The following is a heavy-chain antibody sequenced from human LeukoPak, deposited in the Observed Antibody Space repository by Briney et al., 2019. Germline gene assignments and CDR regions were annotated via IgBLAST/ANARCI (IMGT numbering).Heavy chain of an antibody. CDR3: ARHVTREGGYYDFWSGYYKYYYYYMDV. CDR1: GGSMSSYY. J-gene: IGHJ6*03. V-gene: IGHV4-59*08. D-gene: IGHD3-3*01. Sequence: SETLSLTCTVSGGSMSSYYWSWIRQPPGKGLEWIGYIYYSGSTNYNPSLKSRVTISVDTSKNQFSLKLSSVTAADTAVYYCARHVTREGGYYDFWSGYYKYYYYYMDVWGKGTTVTVSS. CDR2: IYYSGST.